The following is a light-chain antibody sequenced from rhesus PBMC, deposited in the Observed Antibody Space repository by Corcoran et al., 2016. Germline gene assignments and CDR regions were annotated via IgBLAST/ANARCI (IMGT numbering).Light chain of an antibody. CDR3: QHNYGTPYS. CDR2: KAS. V-gene: IGKV1-74*01. CDR1: ENVNNY. J-gene: IGKJ2*01. Sequence: DIQMPQSPSSLSASVGDRVTITCRASENVNNYLNWYQQKPGKDHKLIIYKASTLQSGVPSRFSGSGSGTDYTFTISSLQYEEVATYYCQHNYGTPYSFGQGTKVEIK.